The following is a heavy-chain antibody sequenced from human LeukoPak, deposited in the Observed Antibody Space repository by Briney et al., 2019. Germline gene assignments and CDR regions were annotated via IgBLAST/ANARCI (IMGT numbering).Heavy chain of an antibody. D-gene: IGHD3-22*01. CDR3: ARRPQTHYYDSNGYYSEGLDY. J-gene: IGHJ4*02. V-gene: IGHV3-11*01. CDR2: ISSSGTI. CDR1: GFTFSDYH. Sequence: GSLRLSCAASGFTFSDYHMSWIRQAPGKGLEWISYISSSGTIYYADSVKGRFTISRDNAKTSLYLRMNSMRAEDTAVYYCARRPQTHYYDSNGYYSEGLDYWGQGTLVTVSP.